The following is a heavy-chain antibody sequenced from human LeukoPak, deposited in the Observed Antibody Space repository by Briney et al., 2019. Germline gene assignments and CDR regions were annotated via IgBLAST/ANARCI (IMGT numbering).Heavy chain of an antibody. CDR1: GFRSSGAL. J-gene: IGHJ4*02. CDR2: IKSRADGSTT. V-gene: IGHV3-15*01. Sequence: GSLRLSCAASGFRSSGALMTWVRQAPGKGLEWVGRIKSRADGSTTDNAAPVKGRFTISRDDSKNMVYLQMNSLKTEDTAMYYCGRLSHDYWGQGTLVTVSS. CDR3: GRLSHDY.